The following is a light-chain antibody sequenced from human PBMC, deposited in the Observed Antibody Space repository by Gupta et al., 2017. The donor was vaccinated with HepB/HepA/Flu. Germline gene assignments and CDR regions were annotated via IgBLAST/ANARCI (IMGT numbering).Light chain of an antibody. Sequence: QSALTQPRSVSGSPGQSVTISCAGTSNDVGGYDFVSWYQHHPGKAPKLMIYEVIKRPSGVPDRFAGSKSGTTASLTISGLQAEDEAYYYCWSYAVTYAVVFGGGTKLTVL. CDR1: SNDVGGYDF. CDR2: EVI. J-gene: IGLJ2*01. CDR3: WSYAVTYAVV. V-gene: IGLV2-11*01.